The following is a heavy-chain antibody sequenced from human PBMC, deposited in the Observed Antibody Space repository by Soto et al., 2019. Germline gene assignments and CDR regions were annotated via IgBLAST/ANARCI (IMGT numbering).Heavy chain of an antibody. J-gene: IGHJ4*02. CDR2: IYDSGST. CDR1: GGSVSSGRYY. CDR3: ARESTTADTYDSFDG. D-gene: IGHD3-16*01. V-gene: IGHV4-61*01. Sequence: GPGPGEASETLSLTCTVSGGSVSSGRYYRSWIRQPPGKGLEWIGYIYDSGSTNSNPSLKCGFPKSVHPSNNQFSLKLSSVTAADTAVYYCARESTTADTYDSFDGRGRGNLV.